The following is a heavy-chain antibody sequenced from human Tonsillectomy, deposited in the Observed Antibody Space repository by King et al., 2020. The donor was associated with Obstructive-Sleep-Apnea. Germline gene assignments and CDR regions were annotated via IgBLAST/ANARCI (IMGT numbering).Heavy chain of an antibody. CDR3: ARGGYYYFDY. CDR2: IYYSGST. Sequence: VQLQESGPGLVKPSETLSLTCTVSGGSISTYYWSWIRQPPGKGLEWIGYIYYSGSTNYNPSLKIRVTISVDTSKNQFSLNLSSVTAADTAVYYCARGGYYYFDYWGQGTLATVSS. J-gene: IGHJ4*02. CDR1: GGSISTYY. V-gene: IGHV4-59*12. D-gene: IGHD3-22*01.